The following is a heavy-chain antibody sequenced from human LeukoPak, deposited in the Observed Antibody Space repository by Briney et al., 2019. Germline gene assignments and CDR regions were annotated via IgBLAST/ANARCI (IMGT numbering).Heavy chain of an antibody. V-gene: IGHV3-30-3*01. CDR1: GFTFSSYA. J-gene: IGHJ4*02. Sequence: GGSLRLSCAASGFTFSSYAMHWVRQAPGKGLEWVAVISYDGSNKYYADSVKGRFTISRDNAKNSLYLQMNSLRAEDTAVYYCARELAVWGQGTLVTVSS. CDR3: ARELAV. CDR2: ISYDGSNK.